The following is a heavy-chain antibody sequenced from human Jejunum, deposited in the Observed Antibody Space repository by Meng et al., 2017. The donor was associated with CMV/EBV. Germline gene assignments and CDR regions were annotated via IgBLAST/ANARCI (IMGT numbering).Heavy chain of an antibody. CDR2: INTNTGNP. J-gene: IGHJ4*02. Sequence: LVECGSGVKTPGAAVKVSCKASGYIFTSYAMNWVRQAPGQGLEWMGWINTNTGNPTYAQGFTGRFVFSLDTPVSTAYLQISSLKAEDTAVYYCARGVVGATSGDYWGQGTLVTVSS. D-gene: IGHD1-26*01. V-gene: IGHV7-4-1*02. CDR3: ARGVVGATSGDY. CDR1: GYIFTSYA.